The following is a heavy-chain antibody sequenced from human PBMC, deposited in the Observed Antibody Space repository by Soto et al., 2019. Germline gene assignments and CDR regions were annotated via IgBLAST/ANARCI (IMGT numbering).Heavy chain of an antibody. CDR2: IYYSGST. Sequence: PSETLSLTCTVSGGSISSGGYYWSWIRQHPGKGLEWIGYIYYSGSTYYNPSLKSRVTISIDTSKNQFSLKLSSVTAADTAVYYCTIVEMATILHKHHFDYWGQGTLVTVSS. J-gene: IGHJ4*02. V-gene: IGHV4-31*03. CDR3: TIVEMATILHKHHFDY. CDR1: GGSISSGGYY. D-gene: IGHD5-12*01.